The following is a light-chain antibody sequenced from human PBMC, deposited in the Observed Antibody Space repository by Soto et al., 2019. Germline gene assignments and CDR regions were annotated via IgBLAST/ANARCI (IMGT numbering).Light chain of an antibody. J-gene: IGKJ1*01. V-gene: IGKV3D-15*01. CDR3: HQYNNWPPWT. CDR1: QSVSSY. CDR2: DAS. Sequence: EIVVTQSPATLSLSPGERATLSCRASQSVSSYLAWYQQKPGQAPRLLIYDASNRATGIPARFSGSGSGTEFTLTISSLQSEDYAVYYCHQYNNWPPWTFGQGTKVDIK.